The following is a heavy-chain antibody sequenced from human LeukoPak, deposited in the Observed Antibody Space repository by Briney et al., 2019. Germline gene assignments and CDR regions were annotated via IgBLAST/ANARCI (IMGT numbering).Heavy chain of an antibody. J-gene: IGHJ4*02. D-gene: IGHD5-12*01. V-gene: IGHV3-23*01. CDR1: GFTFSSYA. CDR2: ISGSGGST. CDR3: APRGGGGYDYRYPADY. Sequence: SGGSLRLSCAASGFTFSSYAMSWVRQAPGKGLEWVSAISGSGGSTYYADSVKGRFTISRDNSKNTLYLQMNSLRAEDTAVYYCAPRGGGGYDYRYPADYWGQGTLVTVSS.